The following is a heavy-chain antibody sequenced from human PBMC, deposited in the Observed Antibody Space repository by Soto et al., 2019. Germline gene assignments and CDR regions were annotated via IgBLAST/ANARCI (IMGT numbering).Heavy chain of an antibody. V-gene: IGHV4-59*01. D-gene: IGHD6-13*01. CDR1: GGSISSYY. CDR2: IYYSGST. Sequence: SETLSLTCTVSGGSISSYYWSWIRQPPGKGLEWIGYIYYSGSTNYNPSLKSRVTISVDTSKSQFSLKLSSVTAADTAVYYCARARGGSSWKLNYYYYYGMDVWGQGTTVTSP. J-gene: IGHJ6*02. CDR3: ARARGGSSWKLNYYYYYGMDV.